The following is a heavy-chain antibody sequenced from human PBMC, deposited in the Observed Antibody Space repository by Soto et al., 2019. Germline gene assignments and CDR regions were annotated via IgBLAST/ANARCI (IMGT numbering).Heavy chain of an antibody. CDR2: IYYSGST. J-gene: IGHJ4*02. D-gene: IGHD3-22*01. CDR1: SGSISSGDYY. Sequence: QVQLQESGPGLVKPSQTLSLTCTVSSGSISSGDYYWSWLRQTPGQGLEWIGYIYYSGSTSSNPSLLSRITISVDTSKNQFSLKLSSVTAADTAVYYCARRNYYDGGYFDYWGQGTLVTVSS. V-gene: IGHV4-30-4*01. CDR3: ARRNYYDGGYFDY.